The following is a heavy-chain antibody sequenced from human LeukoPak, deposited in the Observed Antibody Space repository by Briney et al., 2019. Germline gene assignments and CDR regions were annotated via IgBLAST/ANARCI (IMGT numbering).Heavy chain of an antibody. D-gene: IGHD3-10*01. CDR3: AKRYSDGGFDP. CDR2: IYADGNT. V-gene: IGHV3-53*01. CDR1: GFLVNTNY. Sequence: PGGSLRLSCAASGFLVNTNYMTWVRQAPGRGLEWVSFIYADGNTYYADSVKGRFTISRDNSKNTVFLQMNDLTIEDTAIYYCAKRYSDGGFDPWGQGTLVTVSS. J-gene: IGHJ5*02.